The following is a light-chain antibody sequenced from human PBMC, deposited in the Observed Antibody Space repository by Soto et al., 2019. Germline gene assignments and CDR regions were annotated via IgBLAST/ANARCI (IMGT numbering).Light chain of an antibody. CDR1: QSVSIY. CDR3: QQRSNWPWT. V-gene: IGKV3-11*01. CDR2: DAS. Sequence: EIVLTQSPATLFLSPGERATLSCRASQSVSIYLAWYQQKPDQAPRLLIYDASNRATGIPARFSGSGSGTDFTLTISSLEPEDFVFYYCQQRSNWPWTFGQGTKVQIK. J-gene: IGKJ1*01.